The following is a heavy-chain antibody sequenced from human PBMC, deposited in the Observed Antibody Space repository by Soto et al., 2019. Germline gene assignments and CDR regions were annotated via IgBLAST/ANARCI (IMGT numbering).Heavy chain of an antibody. D-gene: IGHD6-19*01. CDR1: GFTFSYYS. J-gene: IGHJ4*02. Sequence: EVQLVESGGGLVKPGESLRVSCAASGFTFSYYSLHWVRQAPGKGLEWVSSISGSSTYIYYADRVKGRFTISRDNAKNSLYLRMDSLRAEDTAVYYWARGDATGLYNSGWSPRYWGQGTLVTVSS. CDR2: ISGSSTYI. V-gene: IGHV3-21*04. CDR3: ARGDATGLYNSGWSPRY.